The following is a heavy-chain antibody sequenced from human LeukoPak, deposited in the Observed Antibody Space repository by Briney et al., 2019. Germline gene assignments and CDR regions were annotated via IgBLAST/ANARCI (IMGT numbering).Heavy chain of an antibody. D-gene: IGHD3-3*01. CDR2: INPNSGGT. V-gene: IGHV1-2*02. CDR1: GYTFTGYY. CDR3: ARDKSGYKENDAFDI. J-gene: IGHJ3*02. Sequence: PGASVKVSCKASGYTFTGYYMHWVRQAPGQGLEWMGWINPNSGGTNYAQKFQGRVTMTRDTSISTAYMELSRLRSDDTAVYYCARDKSGYKENDAFDIWGQGTMVTVSS.